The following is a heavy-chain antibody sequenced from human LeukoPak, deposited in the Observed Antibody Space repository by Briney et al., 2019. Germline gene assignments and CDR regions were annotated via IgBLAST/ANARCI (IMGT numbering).Heavy chain of an antibody. J-gene: IGHJ5*02. V-gene: IGHV1-8*01. CDR2: MNPNSGNT. CDR1: GYTFTSYD. CDR3: ARGKAGRGSHRHNWWFDP. Sequence: ASAKVSCKASGYTFTSYDINWVRQATGQGLEWMGWMNPNSGNTGYAQKFQGRVTMTRNTSISTAYMELSSLRSEDTAVYYCARGKAGRGSHRHNWWFDPWGQGTLVTVSS. D-gene: IGHD1-26*01.